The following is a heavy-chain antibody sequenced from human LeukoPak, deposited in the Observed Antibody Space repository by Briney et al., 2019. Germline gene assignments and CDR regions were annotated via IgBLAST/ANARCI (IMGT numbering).Heavy chain of an antibody. V-gene: IGHV4-39*01. CDR3: ARHILTPQDNWFDP. CDR2: IYYSGST. D-gene: IGHD2-21*01. Sequence: SETLSLTXTVSGGSISSSSYYWGWLRQPPGKGLEWIGSIYYSGSTYYNPSLKSRVTISVDTSKNQFSLKLSSVTAADTAVYYCARHILTPQDNWFDPWGQGTLVTVSS. J-gene: IGHJ5*02. CDR1: GGSISSSSYY.